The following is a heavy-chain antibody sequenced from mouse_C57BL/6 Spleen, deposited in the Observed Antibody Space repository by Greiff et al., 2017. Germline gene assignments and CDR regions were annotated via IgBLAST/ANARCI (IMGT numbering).Heavy chain of an antibody. CDR3: TENYSTYD. J-gene: IGHJ2*01. CDR2: IRLKSDNYAT. Sequence: EVQGVESGGGLVQPGGSMKLSCVASGFTFSNYWMNWVRQSPEKGLEWVAQIRLKSDNYATHYAESVKGRFTISRDDSKSSVYLQMNNLRAEDTGIYYCTENYSTYDWGQGTTLTVSS. D-gene: IGHD2-5*01. CDR1: GFTFSNYW. V-gene: IGHV6-3*01.